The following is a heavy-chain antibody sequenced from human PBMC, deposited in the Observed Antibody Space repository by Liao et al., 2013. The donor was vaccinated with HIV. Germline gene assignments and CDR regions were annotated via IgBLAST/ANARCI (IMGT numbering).Heavy chain of an antibody. CDR2: IYTSGT. J-gene: IGHJ3*02. CDR1: GGSISSYY. Sequence: QVQLQESGPGLLKPSETLSLTCTVSGGSISSYYWNWIRQPAGKGLEWTGHIYTSGTNYNPSLKSRVTMSVDTSKNQFSLRLSSVTAADTAIYFCARGRDAFDIWGQGDNGHRLF. CDR3: ARGRDAFDI. V-gene: IGHV4-4*07.